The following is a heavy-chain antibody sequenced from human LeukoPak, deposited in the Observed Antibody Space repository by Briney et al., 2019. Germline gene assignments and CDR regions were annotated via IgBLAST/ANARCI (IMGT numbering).Heavy chain of an antibody. V-gene: IGHV3-23*01. D-gene: IGHD6-6*01. CDR3: VRDFPENWQLVLLLDY. Sequence: GGSLRLSCVASGFTIRNYAMSWVRQAPGKGLEWVAVMRSGDGDTTYADSVRGRFTISRDNSKNRLDLQMNSLRPEDTAVYYCVRDFPENWQLVLLLDYWGQGTLVTVSS. CDR2: MRSGDGDT. J-gene: IGHJ4*02. CDR1: GFTIRNYA.